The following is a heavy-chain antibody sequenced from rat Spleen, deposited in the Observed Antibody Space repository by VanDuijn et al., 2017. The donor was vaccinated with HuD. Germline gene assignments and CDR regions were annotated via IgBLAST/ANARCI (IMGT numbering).Heavy chain of an antibody. Sequence: EVHLVESGGGLVQPGRSLKLSCAASGFTFSNSYMAWVRQAPTKGLEWVAYISTGGGSTYYRDSVKGRFTISRDNAKSALYLQMDSLRSEDTATYYCARELWIGSFGYWGRGTLVTVSS. CDR2: ISTGGGST. CDR3: ARELWIGSFGY. J-gene: IGHJ3*01. D-gene: IGHD1-6*01. CDR1: GFTFSNSY. V-gene: IGHV5-27*01.